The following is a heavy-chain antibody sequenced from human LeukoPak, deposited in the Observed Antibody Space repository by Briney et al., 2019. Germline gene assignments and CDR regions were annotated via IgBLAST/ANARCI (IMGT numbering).Heavy chain of an antibody. CDR2: ISAYNGNT. CDR3: AREAVGSSWLSEFDY. CDR1: GYTFTGYY. D-gene: IGHD6-13*01. J-gene: IGHJ4*02. Sequence: ASVKVSCKASGYTFTGYYMHWVRQAPGQGLEWMGWISAYNGNTNYAQKLQGRVTMTTDTSTSTAYMELRSLRSDDTAVYYCAREAVGSSWLSEFDYWGQGTLVTVSS. V-gene: IGHV1-18*04.